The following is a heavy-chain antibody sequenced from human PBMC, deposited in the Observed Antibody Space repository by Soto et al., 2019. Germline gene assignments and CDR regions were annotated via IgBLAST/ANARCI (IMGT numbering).Heavy chain of an antibody. V-gene: IGHV3-30*18. CDR1: GFTFSSYG. Sequence: QVQLVESGGGVVQPGRSLRLSCAASGFTFSSYGMHWVRQAPGKGLEWVAVISYDGSNKYYADSVKGRFTISRDNSKNTLYLQMNSLRAEDTAVYYCAKDLAPIPYYYDSSGYYYGPYFDYWGQGTLVTVSS. CDR2: ISYDGSNK. CDR3: AKDLAPIPYYYDSSGYYYGPYFDY. D-gene: IGHD3-22*01. J-gene: IGHJ4*02.